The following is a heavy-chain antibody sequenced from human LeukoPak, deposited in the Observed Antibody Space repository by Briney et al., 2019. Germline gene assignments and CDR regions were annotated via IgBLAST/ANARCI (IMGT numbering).Heavy chain of an antibody. D-gene: IGHD3-3*01. CDR1: GGSISNSY. Sequence: SETLSLTCIVSGGSISNSYWSWIRKPPGKGLQWIGYIYYSGSTNYNPSLKSRVTISGDTSKNQFSLKLSSETAADTAVYYCARTLYSRGFYTVDYWRQGTLVTVSS. CDR2: IYYSGST. CDR3: ARTLYSRGFYTVDY. V-gene: IGHV4-59*08. J-gene: IGHJ4*02.